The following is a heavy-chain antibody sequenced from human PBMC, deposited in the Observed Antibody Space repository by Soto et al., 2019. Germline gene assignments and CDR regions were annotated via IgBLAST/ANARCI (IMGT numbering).Heavy chain of an antibody. J-gene: IGHJ4*02. CDR1: GGSVSSGSYY. CDR2: IYYSGST. V-gene: IGHV4-61*01. Sequence: SETLSLTCTVSGGSVSSGSYYWSWIRQPPGKGLEWIGYIYYSGSTNYNPSLKSRVTISVDTSKNQFSLKLSSVTAADTAVYYCARRWIDYYDSSGYYSGGFDYWGQGTLVTVSS. D-gene: IGHD3-22*01. CDR3: ARRWIDYYDSSGYYSGGFDY.